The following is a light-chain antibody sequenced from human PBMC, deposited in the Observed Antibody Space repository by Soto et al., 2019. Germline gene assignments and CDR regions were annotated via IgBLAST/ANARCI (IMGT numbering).Light chain of an antibody. CDR1: SSNIGSNT. CDR2: SNN. CDR3: AAWDDSLNGSYV. Sequence: QSVLTQPPSASGTPGQRVTISCSGSSSNIGSNTVNWYQQLPGTGPKLLIYSNNQRPSGVPDRFSGSKSGTSASLAISGLQSEDEADYYCAAWDDSLNGSYVFGTGTKLTVL. V-gene: IGLV1-44*01. J-gene: IGLJ1*01.